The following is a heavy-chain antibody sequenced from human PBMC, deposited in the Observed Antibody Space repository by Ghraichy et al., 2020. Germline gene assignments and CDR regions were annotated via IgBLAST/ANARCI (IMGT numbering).Heavy chain of an antibody. Sequence: GGSLRLSCAASGFTVSSNYVTWVRQAPGKGLEWVAVIYRSGSTYYANSVKGRFTISRDNSKNTVYLQINSLRAEDTAVYYCATHSTWYHFDYWGLGTLVTVSS. CDR1: GFTVSSNY. CDR2: IYRSGST. V-gene: IGHV3-66*04. CDR3: ATHSTWYHFDY. D-gene: IGHD6-13*01. J-gene: IGHJ4*02.